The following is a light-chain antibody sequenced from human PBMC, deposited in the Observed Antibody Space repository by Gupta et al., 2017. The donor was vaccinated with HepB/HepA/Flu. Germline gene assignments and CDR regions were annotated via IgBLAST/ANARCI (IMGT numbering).Light chain of an antibody. J-gene: IGKJ2*01. V-gene: IGKV3-15*01. Sequence: IVMMQPPATLAVSPGERDTLSCRASQSVSSNLAWYQQKPGQAPRLLIYGASTRATGIPARFSGSGSGTELTLTISSLQSEDFAVYYCQQYNNWPPYTFGQGTKLEIK. CDR1: QSVSSN. CDR3: QQYNNWPPYT. CDR2: GAS.